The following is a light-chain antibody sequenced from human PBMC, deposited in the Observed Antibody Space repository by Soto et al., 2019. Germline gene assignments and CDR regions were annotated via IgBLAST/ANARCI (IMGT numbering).Light chain of an antibody. J-gene: IGKJ1*01. V-gene: IGKV1-5*03. CDR1: QSISSW. CDR3: QQYNSYLTWT. Sequence: DIQMTQSPSTLSASVGDRVTITCRASQSISSWLAWYQQKPGKAPKLLIYKASSLESGVPSRFSGSGSGTEFTLTLSSLQPDDFATYYCQQYNSYLTWTFGQGTKVDIK. CDR2: KAS.